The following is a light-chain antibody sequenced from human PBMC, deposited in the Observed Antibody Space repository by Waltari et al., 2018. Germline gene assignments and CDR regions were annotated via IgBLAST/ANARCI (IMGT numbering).Light chain of an antibody. Sequence: EMVMTQSPATLSVSPGDRATLSCRASQSVSISLAWYQQKPGQAPRLLIYDASTRATGIPARFSGSGSGTEFTLTISSLQSEDFAGYYCVQYKSRPTVGGGTKVEIK. CDR1: QSVSIS. V-gene: IGKV3-15*01. CDR3: VQYKSRPT. CDR2: DAS. J-gene: IGKJ4*01.